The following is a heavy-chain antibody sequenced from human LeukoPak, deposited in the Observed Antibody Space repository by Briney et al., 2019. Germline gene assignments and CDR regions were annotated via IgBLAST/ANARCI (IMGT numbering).Heavy chain of an antibody. CDR2: IKQDESEK. V-gene: IGHV3-7*02. CDR1: GFTFSNYW. CDR3: AKCSGGNCYHSDDH. Sequence: PGESLRLSCAASGFTFSNYWMSWVRQAPGKGLEWVANIKQDESEKYYVDSVKGRFTISRDNAKDSLYLQMNSLRAEDTAVYYCAKCSGGNCYHSDDHWGQGTLVTVSP. D-gene: IGHD2-15*01. J-gene: IGHJ5*02.